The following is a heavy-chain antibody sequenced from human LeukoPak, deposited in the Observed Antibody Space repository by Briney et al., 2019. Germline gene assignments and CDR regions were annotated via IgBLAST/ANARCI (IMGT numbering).Heavy chain of an antibody. D-gene: IGHD6-13*01. CDR1: GFTFSSYA. Sequence: QSGGSLRLSCAASGFTFSSYAMSWLRQAPGKGLEWVSAISGSGGSTYYADSVKGRFTISRDNYKNTLYLQMNSLRAEDTAVYYCAKMPFDSSSWSNFDYWGQGTLVTVSS. CDR3: AKMPFDSSSWSNFDY. J-gene: IGHJ4*02. CDR2: ISGSGGST. V-gene: IGHV3-23*01.